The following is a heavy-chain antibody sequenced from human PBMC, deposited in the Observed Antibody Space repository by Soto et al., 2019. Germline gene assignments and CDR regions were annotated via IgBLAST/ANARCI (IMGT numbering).Heavy chain of an antibody. CDR2: MNPNSGNT. J-gene: IGHJ6*03. V-gene: IGHV1-8*01. CDR3: ARGGGTIIYDFWSGPAPSNYYYMDV. Sequence: ASVKVSCKASGYTFTSYDINWVRQATGQGLEWMGWMNPNSGNTGYAQKFQGRVTMTRNTSISTAYMELSSLRSEDTAVYYCARGGGTIIYDFWSGPAPSNYYYMDVWGKGTTVTVSS. D-gene: IGHD3-3*01. CDR1: GYTFTSYD.